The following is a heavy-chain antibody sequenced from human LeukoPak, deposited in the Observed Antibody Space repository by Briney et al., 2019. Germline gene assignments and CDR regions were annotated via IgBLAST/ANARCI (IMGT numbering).Heavy chain of an antibody. D-gene: IGHD3-10*01. J-gene: IGHJ3*02. CDR1: GGTFSRFT. V-gene: IGHV1-69*13. Sequence: SVKVSCKASGGTFSRFTISWVRQAPGQGLEWMGGIIPIFGTANYAQKFQGRVTITADESTSTAYMELSSLRSEDTAVYYCARDQGPMVRGVKGESAFDIWGQGTMVTVSS. CDR2: IIPIFGTA. CDR3: ARDQGPMVRGVKGESAFDI.